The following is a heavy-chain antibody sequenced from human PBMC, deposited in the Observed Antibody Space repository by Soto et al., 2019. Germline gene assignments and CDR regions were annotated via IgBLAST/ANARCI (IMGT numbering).Heavy chain of an antibody. CDR2: MYYAGGT. CDR1: GLSVSGHY. CDR3: ATRYGSGRDFFEY. J-gene: IGHJ4*02. D-gene: IGHD6-19*01. V-gene: IGHV3-53*01. Sequence: GSLRLCGALSGLSVSGHYVTWVRQTPGKGLEWVSIMYYAGGTYYADSVKGRFTISRDNFENTVYLEMTSLRADDTAVYYWATRYGSGRDFFEYWGQGALVTVSS.